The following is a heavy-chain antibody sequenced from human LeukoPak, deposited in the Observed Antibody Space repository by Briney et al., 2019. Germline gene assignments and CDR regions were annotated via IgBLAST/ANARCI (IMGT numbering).Heavy chain of an antibody. V-gene: IGHV4-4*02. CDR2: IYHSGST. CDR3: ARDPIGYSYGYFDY. J-gene: IGHJ4*02. CDR1: GGSISSSNW. D-gene: IGHD5-18*01. Sequence: PSETLSLTCAVSGGSISSSNWWSWVRQPPGKGLEWIGEIYHSGSTNYNPSLKSRVTISVDKSKNQFSLKLSSVTAADTAVYYCARDPIGYSYGYFDYWGQGTLVTVSS.